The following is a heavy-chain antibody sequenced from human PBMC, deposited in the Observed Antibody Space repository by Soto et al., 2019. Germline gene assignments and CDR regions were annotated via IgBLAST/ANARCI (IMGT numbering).Heavy chain of an antibody. CDR3: ARHIHNQGFEYYFDA. J-gene: IGHJ4*02. CDR2: IDYSGNI. D-gene: IGHD1-1*01. V-gene: IGHV4-39*01. CDR1: GGSITSSGSA. Sequence: ETLSLTCNASGGSITSSGSAWGWIRQSPGKGLEWIGTIDYSGNIYYIPSLKSRITISVDTSKNQISLKLSSVTAADTAVYYCARHIHNQGFEYYFDAWGQGTLVTVSS.